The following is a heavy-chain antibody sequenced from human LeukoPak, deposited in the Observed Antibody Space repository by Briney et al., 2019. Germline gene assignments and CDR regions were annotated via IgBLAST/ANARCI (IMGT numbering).Heavy chain of an antibody. D-gene: IGHD1-1*01. CDR1: GFTVSSCA. J-gene: IGHJ4*02. CDR2: ISGSGASK. CDR3: AKLDHWRTDY. Sequence: GGSLRLCCAASGFTVSSCAMSGVRQAPGKGLEWVSAISGSGASKYYAEPVRGRFTSSRDNCKDKLYLKMHSPSATDMAVYSCAKLDHWRTDYWGQGTLVTVSS. V-gene: IGHV3-23*01.